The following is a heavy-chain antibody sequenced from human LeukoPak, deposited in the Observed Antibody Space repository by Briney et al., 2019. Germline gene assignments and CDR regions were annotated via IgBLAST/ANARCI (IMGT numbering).Heavy chain of an antibody. CDR2: IYYSGST. J-gene: IGHJ4*02. CDR1: GGSISSGDYY. CDR3: ARESGGDYDFWSGYYTFDY. V-gene: IGHV4-30-4*01. Sequence: SETLSLTCTVSGGSISSGDYYWSWIRQPPGKGLEWIGYIYYSGSTYYNPSLKSRVTISVDTSKNQFSLKLSSVTAADTAVYYCARESGGDYDFWSGYYTFDYWGQGTLVTVSS. D-gene: IGHD3-3*01.